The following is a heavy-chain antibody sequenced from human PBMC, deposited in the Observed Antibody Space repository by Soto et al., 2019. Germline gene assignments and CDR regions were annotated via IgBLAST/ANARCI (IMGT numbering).Heavy chain of an antibody. V-gene: IGHV3-13*01. D-gene: IGHD3-10*01. CDR1: GFTFSRYD. Sequence: GGSLRLSCAASGFTFSRYDMHWVRQATGKSLEWVSAIGTAGDTYYPGSVKGRFTISRENAKNSLYLQMNSLRAGDTAVYYCTRSPVLVRGVRAFDYWGQGTLVTVS. J-gene: IGHJ4*02. CDR2: IGTAGDT. CDR3: TRSPVLVRGVRAFDY.